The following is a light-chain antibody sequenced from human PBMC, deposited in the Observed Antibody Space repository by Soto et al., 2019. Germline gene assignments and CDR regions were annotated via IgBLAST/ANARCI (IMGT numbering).Light chain of an antibody. V-gene: IGKV3-20*01. Sequence: EIVLTQPPGTLSLSPGERATLSCRASQSVGNNYLAWYQQKPGQAPRLLIYGASTRATGIPDRFSGSGSGTDFTLTISRLEPEDFAGYYCQQYGRSLWTFGQGTNVEIK. CDR1: QSVGNNY. J-gene: IGKJ1*01. CDR2: GAS. CDR3: QQYGRSLWT.